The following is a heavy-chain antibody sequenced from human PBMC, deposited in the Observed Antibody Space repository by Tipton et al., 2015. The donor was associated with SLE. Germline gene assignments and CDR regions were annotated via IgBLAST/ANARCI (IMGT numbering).Heavy chain of an antibody. D-gene: IGHD5-12*01. Sequence: TLSLTCAVYGGSFSGYYWSWIRQPPGKGLEWIGSIYYSGSTYYNPSLKSRVTISVDTSKNQFSLKLSSVTAADTAVYYCARGGRVANAFDIWGQGTMVTVSS. CDR3: ARGGRVANAFDI. CDR2: IYYSGST. J-gene: IGHJ3*02. CDR1: GGSFSGYY. V-gene: IGHV4-34*01.